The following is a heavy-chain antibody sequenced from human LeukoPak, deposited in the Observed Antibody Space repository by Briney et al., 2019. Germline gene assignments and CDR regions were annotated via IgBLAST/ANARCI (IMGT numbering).Heavy chain of an antibody. CDR2: IYSGSNT. CDR3: ARDVVALYAIDI. CDR1: VFTVSSDY. Sequence: GGSLRLSCAASVFTVSSDYMSWVRRAPGKGLEWVSVIYSGSNTAYADSVKGGFTISRDNSKNTLYLQMNSLRAEDRAVYYFARDVVALYAIDIWGQGTMVTVSS. V-gene: IGHV3-53*01. J-gene: IGHJ3*02. D-gene: IGHD2-21*01.